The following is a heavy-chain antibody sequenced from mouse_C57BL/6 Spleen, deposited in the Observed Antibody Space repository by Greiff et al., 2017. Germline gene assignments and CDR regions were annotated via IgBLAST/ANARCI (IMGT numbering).Heavy chain of an antibody. CDR2: ISYDGSN. CDR1: GYSITSGYY. Sequence: ESGPGLVKPSQSLSLTCSVTGYSITSGYYWNWIRQFPGNKLEWMGYISYDGSNNYNPSLKNRISITRDTSKNQFFLKLNSVTTEDTATYYCASYYGSSYTYAMDYWGQGTSVTVSS. D-gene: IGHD1-1*01. J-gene: IGHJ4*01. V-gene: IGHV3-6*01. CDR3: ASYYGSSYTYAMDY.